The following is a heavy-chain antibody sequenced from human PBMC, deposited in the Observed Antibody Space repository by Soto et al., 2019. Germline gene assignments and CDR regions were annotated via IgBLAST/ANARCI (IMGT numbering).Heavy chain of an antibody. CDR2: IYYSGST. CDR1: GGSISSGDYY. J-gene: IGHJ4*01. V-gene: IGHV4-30-4*01. CDR3: ASNKVGATTSYDY. Sequence: SETLSLTCTVSGGSISSGDYYWSWIRQPPGKGLEWIGYIYYSGSTYYNPSLKSRVTISVDTSKNQFSLKLSSVTAADTAVYYSASNKVGATTSYDYWGQGTLVTVSP. D-gene: IGHD1-26*01.